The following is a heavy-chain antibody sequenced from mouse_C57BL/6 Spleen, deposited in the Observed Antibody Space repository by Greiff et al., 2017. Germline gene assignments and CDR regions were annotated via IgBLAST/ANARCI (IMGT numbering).Heavy chain of an antibody. D-gene: IGHD2-5*01. CDR2: INPNYGTT. J-gene: IGHJ4*01. V-gene: IGHV1-39*01. Sequence: EVQLKESGPELVKPGASVKISCKASGYSFTDYNMNWVKQSNGKSLEWIGVINPNYGTTSYNQKFKGKATLTVDQSSSTAYMQLNSLTSEDSAVYYCAKNSNYFYYYAMDYWGQGTSVTVSS. CDR3: AKNSNYFYYYAMDY. CDR1: GYSFTDYN.